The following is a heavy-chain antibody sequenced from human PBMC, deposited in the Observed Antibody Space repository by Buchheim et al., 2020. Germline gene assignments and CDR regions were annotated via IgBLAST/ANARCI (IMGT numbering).Heavy chain of an antibody. CDR2: INSDGSSR. V-gene: IGHV3-74*01. CDR3: ARAIDYTSYSNWYDI. CDR1: GFTLSNYW. J-gene: IGHJ4*02. D-gene: IGHD3-9*01. Sequence: EVQLVESGGGLVQPGGSLRLSCAASGFTLSNYWMHWVRQAPGKGLMWVSRINSDGSSRTYADSVKGRFTLSGDKAKNTLFLQMNSLGAEDTAVYYCARAIDYTSYSNWYDIWGQGTL.